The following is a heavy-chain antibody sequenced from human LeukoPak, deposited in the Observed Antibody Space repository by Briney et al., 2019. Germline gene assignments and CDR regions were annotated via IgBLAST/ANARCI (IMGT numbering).Heavy chain of an antibody. CDR1: GGSFSGYY. CDR3: ARGMSTAYDYNWFDS. V-gene: IGHV4-34*01. CDR2: INHSEST. J-gene: IGHJ5*01. Sequence: SETLSLTCAVYGGSFSGYYWSWIRQPPGKGLEWIGDINHSESTNYNPSLKSRVTISVDTSKNQFSLKLTSVTAADTALYCARGMSTAYDYNWFDSWGQGTLVTVSS. D-gene: IGHD5-12*01.